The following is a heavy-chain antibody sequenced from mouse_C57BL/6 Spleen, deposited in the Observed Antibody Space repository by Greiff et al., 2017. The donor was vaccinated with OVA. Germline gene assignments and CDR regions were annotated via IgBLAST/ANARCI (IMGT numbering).Heavy chain of an antibody. J-gene: IGHJ1*03. CDR1: GFSLTSYG. CDR3: AKNRGDYYGSSHWYFDV. D-gene: IGHD1-1*01. V-gene: IGHV2-5*01. Sequence: QVQLQQSGPGLVQPSQSLSITCKVSGFSLTSYGVHWVRQSPGKGLEWLGVIWRGGSTDYNAAFMSRLSISKDNSKSQVFYRMNSLQSKDTAIYYCAKNRGDYYGSSHWYFDVWGTGTTVTVSS. CDR2: IWRGGST.